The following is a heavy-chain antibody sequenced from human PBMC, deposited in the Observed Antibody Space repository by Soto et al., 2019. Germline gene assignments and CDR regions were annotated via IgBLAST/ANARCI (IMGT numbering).Heavy chain of an antibody. CDR1: GFTFSTYA. J-gene: IGHJ4*02. V-gene: IGHV3-30-3*01. CDR2: ISYDGSNN. CDR3: AREAEDLTSSFDN. Sequence: GGSLRLSCAASGFTFSTYAMHWVRQAPGQGLEWVAVISYDGSNNYYADSVKGRFTISRDNSKNTLYLQMNSLRVEDTAVYYWAREAEDLTSSFDNWSRRTRITVSS.